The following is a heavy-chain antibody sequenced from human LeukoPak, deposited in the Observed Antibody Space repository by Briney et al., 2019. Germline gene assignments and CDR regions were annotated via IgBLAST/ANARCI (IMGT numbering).Heavy chain of an antibody. CDR1: GFTFSSYS. J-gene: IGHJ6*02. CDR2: ISSGSSTI. V-gene: IGHV3-48*01. D-gene: IGHD6-6*01. CDR3: ARDGAARGYYYGMDV. Sequence: GGSLRLSCAASGFTFSSYSMNWVRQAPWKGLEWVSYISSGSSTIYYAVSVRGRFTIPRDNAKNSLFLQMNSLRADDTAVYYCARDGAARGYYYGMDVWGRGTTVTVSS.